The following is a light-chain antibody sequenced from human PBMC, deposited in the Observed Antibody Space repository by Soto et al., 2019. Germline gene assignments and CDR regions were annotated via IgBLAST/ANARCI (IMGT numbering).Light chain of an antibody. CDR2: DVT. Sequence: QSALTQPRSVSGSPGQSVTISCTGTGSDVGGYNYVSWYQQHPGKAPKLMIYDVTKRPSGVPDRFSGSKSGSTASLTISGLQAEDEADYYCCSYAGSNTLLFGGGTKLTGL. J-gene: IGLJ2*01. CDR1: GSDVGGYNY. V-gene: IGLV2-11*01. CDR3: CSYAGSNTLL.